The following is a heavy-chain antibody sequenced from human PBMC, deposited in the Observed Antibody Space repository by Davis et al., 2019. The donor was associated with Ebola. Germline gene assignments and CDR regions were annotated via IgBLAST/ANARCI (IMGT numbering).Heavy chain of an antibody. Sequence: GESLKISCAASGFTFSDYYINWIRQAPGKGLEWVSYISSSGSIIYYADSVKGRFTISRDNAKNSLYLQMNSLRAEDTAVYYCARERTSCGGDCLDYWGQGTLVTVSS. J-gene: IGHJ4*02. CDR3: ARERTSCGGDCLDY. D-gene: IGHD2-21*01. CDR2: ISSSGSII. CDR1: GFTFSDYY. V-gene: IGHV3-11*04.